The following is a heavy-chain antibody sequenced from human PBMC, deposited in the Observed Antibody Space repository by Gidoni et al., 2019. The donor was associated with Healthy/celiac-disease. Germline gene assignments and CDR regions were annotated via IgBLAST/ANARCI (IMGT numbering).Heavy chain of an antibody. CDR2: ISYDGSNK. CDR3: ARDQVEQASFDY. J-gene: IGHJ4*02. V-gene: IGHV3-30-3*01. CDR1: GFTFSSYA. D-gene: IGHD1-26*01. Sequence: QVQLVESGGGVVQPGRSLRLSCAASGFTFSSYAMHWVRQAPGKGLEWVAVISYDGSNKYYADSVKGRFTISRDNSKNTLYLQMNSLRAEDTAVYYCARDQVEQASFDYWGQGTLVTVSS.